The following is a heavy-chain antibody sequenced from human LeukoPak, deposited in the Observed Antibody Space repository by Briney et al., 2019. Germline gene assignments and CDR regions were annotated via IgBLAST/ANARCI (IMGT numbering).Heavy chain of an antibody. V-gene: IGHV4-34*01. J-gene: IGHJ4*02. CDR2: INHSGST. CDR1: GRSFSGYY. Sequence: SETLSLTCAVYGRSFSGYYWSWIRQPPGKGLEWIGEINHSGSTNYNPSLKSRVTISVDTSKNQFSLKLSSVTAADTAVYYCARGAGVDIDIVVVVAATGGYYFDYWGQGTLVTVSS. D-gene: IGHD2-15*01. CDR3: ARGAGVDIDIVVVVAATGGYYFDY.